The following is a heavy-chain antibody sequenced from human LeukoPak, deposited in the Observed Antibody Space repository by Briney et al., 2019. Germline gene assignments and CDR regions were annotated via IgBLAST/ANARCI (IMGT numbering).Heavy chain of an antibody. Sequence: GGSLRLSCAASGFTFDDYAMHWVRQAPGKGREWVSGISWNSGSIGYADSVKGRFTISRDNANNSLYLQMNNLRPEDTALYYCAKAPFSSGWSYFDYWGQGTLVTVSS. CDR1: GFTFDDYA. CDR3: AKAPFSSGWSYFDY. J-gene: IGHJ4*02. V-gene: IGHV3-9*01. CDR2: ISWNSGSI. D-gene: IGHD6-19*01.